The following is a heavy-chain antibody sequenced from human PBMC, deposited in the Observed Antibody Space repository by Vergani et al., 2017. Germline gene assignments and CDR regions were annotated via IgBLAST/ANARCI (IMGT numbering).Heavy chain of an antibody. J-gene: IGHJ6*02. Sequence: VQLLESGGGLVQPGGSLRLSCAASGFSFSSFGFHWVRQAPGKGLEWVAFIHYDGSHEYYIDSVKGRFTISRDNSKNTLILQMNGLRAEDTAVYFCANSVIAGNVGVAYFGMDVWGRGTTVTVSS. V-gene: IGHV3-30*02. CDR2: IHYDGSHE. D-gene: IGHD2/OR15-2a*01. CDR1: GFSFSSFG. CDR3: ANSVIAGNVGVAYFGMDV.